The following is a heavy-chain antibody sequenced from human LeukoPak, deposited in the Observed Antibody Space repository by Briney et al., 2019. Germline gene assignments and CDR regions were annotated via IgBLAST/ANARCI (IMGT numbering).Heavy chain of an antibody. V-gene: IGHV4-4*07. J-gene: IGHJ4*02. CDR3: ARKDGDY. CDR1: GASICAFH. CDR2: IYSSGTT. Sequence: SESLSLTCTVSGASICAFHWTWFRQPAGKTLEWIGLIYSSGTTLLNPSLKTRVAMSLDLTKNQLSLRLTSLTAADTAMYYCARKDGDYWGQGTVVTVSS.